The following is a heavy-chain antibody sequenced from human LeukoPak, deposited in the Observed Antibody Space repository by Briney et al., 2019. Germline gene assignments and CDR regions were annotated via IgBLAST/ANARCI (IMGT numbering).Heavy chain of an antibody. CDR3: ARGRGIAARAPYYYYYGMDV. D-gene: IGHD6-6*01. Sequence: ASVKVSFTASGYTFTSYDINWVRQATGQGLEWMGWMNPDSGNTGYAQKFQGRVTMTRNTSISTAYMELSSLRSEDTAVYYCARGRGIAARAPYYYYYGMDVWGQGTTVTVSS. CDR1: GYTFTSYD. J-gene: IGHJ6*02. V-gene: IGHV1-8*01. CDR2: MNPDSGNT.